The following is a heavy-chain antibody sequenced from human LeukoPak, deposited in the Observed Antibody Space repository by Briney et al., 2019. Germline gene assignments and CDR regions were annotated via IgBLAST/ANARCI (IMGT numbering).Heavy chain of an antibody. D-gene: IGHD6-19*01. CDR1: GFTFSSYG. J-gene: IGHJ4*02. V-gene: IGHV3-30*02. CDR3: AKDRSGWYSFDY. Sequence: GGSLRLSCAASGFTFSSYGMHWVRQAPGKGLEWVAFIRYDGSNKYYADSVKGRFTISRDNSKNTLYLQMNSLRAEDAAVYYCAKDRSGWYSFDYWGQGTLVTVSS. CDR2: IRYDGSNK.